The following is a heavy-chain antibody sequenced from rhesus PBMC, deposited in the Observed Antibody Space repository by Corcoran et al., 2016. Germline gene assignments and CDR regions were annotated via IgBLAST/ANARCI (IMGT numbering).Heavy chain of an antibody. J-gene: IGHJ6*01. CDR2: IYWEDDK. CDR3: ARGNSGRFGLDS. V-gene: IGHV2-174*01. D-gene: IGHD3-16*01. Sequence: QVTLKESGPALVKPTQTLTLTCTFSGFSLTTSGMGVGWIRQPPGKALEWLALIYWEDDKRYSTSLKSRLTISKDTSKNQVVLTSTNMDPMDTATYYRARGNSGRFGLDSWGQGVVVTVSS. CDR1: GFSLTTSGMG.